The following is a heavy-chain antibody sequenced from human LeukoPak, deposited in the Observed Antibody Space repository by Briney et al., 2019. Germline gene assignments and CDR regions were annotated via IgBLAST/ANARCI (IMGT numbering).Heavy chain of an antibody. Sequence: GGSLRLSCAASGFTFSSYSMNWVRQAPGKGLEWVSYISSSSNTIYYADSVKGRFTISRDNAKNSLYLQMNSLRAEDTAVYYCARRALGYYFDYWGQGTLVTVSS. CDR3: ARRALGYYFDY. CDR2: ISSSSNTI. D-gene: IGHD7-27*01. CDR1: GFTFSSYS. J-gene: IGHJ4*02. V-gene: IGHV3-48*04.